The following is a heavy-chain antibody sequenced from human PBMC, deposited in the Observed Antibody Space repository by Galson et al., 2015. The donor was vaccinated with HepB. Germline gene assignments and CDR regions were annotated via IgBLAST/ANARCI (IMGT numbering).Heavy chain of an antibody. V-gene: IGHV1-2*06. CDR3: ARVNEKLLQLYYYYMDV. CDR2: INPHSGGT. J-gene: IGHJ6*03. CDR1: GYTFIAYY. Sequence: SVKVSCKASGYTFIAYYIHWVRQAPGQGLEWMGRINPHSGGTNYAQKFQDRVAMTRDTSISTVYMELSGLRSDDTAVYYCARVNEKLLQLYYYYMDVRGKGTTVTVSS. D-gene: IGHD2-15*01.